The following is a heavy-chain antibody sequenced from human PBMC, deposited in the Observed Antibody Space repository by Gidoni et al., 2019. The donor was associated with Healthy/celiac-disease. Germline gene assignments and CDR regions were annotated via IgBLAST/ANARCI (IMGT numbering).Heavy chain of an antibody. CDR2: ISGSGGST. J-gene: IGHJ2*01. Sequence: EVQLLESGGGLVQPGGSLRLSCAASGVTFSSYDMSCVRQAPGTGLEWVSAISGSGGSTYHADSVKGRFTISRDNSKNTLYLQMNSLRAEDTAVYYCAKDGDYYDSSGYELYFDLWGRGTLVTVSS. CDR1: GVTFSSYD. D-gene: IGHD3-22*01. CDR3: AKDGDYYDSSGYELYFDL. V-gene: IGHV3-23*01.